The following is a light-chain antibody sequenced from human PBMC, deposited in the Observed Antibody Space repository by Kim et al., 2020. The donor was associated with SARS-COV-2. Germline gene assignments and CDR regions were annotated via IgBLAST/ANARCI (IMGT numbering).Light chain of an antibody. J-gene: IGKJ1*01. V-gene: IGKV1-5*01. CDR2: DAS. Sequence: GDRVTITCRASQSINIWLAWYQQKPEKAPNLLIYDASNLETGVPSRFSGSGSGTQFTLTISSLQPDDFATYYCQEYKSDSWTFGQGTTVEIK. CDR1: QSINIW. CDR3: QEYKSDSWT.